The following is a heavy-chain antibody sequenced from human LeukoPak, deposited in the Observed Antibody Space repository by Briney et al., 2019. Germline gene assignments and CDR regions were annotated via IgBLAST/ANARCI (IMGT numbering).Heavy chain of an antibody. CDR1: GFSFSSYW. CDR3: VRAAAATTGSP. J-gene: IGHJ5*02. V-gene: IGHV3-7*01. D-gene: IGHD2-15*01. CDR2: INADGSDK. Sequence: GGSLRLSCAASGFSFSSYWMCWVRQAPGKGLEWVANINADGSDKYYVDPVKGRFTISRDNAKNSLYLEMNSLRAEDTGVYYCVRAAAATTGSPWGQGALVTVSS.